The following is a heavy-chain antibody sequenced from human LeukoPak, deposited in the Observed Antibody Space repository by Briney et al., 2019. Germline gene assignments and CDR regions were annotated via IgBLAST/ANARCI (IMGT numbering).Heavy chain of an antibody. J-gene: IGHJ4*02. CDR1: GFTFTSYA. Sequence: PGGSLRLSCAASGFTFTSYAMSWVRQARRKGLEWVSAISGSVGRTYYADSVKGRFTISRDTTKNTLFLQMNSLRAEDPAVYYCARIHYGSASYFDYWGQGTLVTVSS. D-gene: IGHD3-10*01. V-gene: IGHV3-23*01. CDR3: ARIHYGSASYFDY. CDR2: ISGSVGRT.